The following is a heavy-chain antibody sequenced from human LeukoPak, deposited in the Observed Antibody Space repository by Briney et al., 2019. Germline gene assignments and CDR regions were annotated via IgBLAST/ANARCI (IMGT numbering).Heavy chain of an antibody. Sequence: GASVKVSCKASGYTFIDYYMHWVRQAPGQGLEWMGWVNPNSGGTNYAQKFQGRVTMTRDTSISTAYMELSRLRSDDTAVYYCARAVLIRTPMDVWGKGTTVTVSS. D-gene: IGHD2-8*01. J-gene: IGHJ6*03. V-gene: IGHV1-2*02. CDR3: ARAVLIRTPMDV. CDR1: GYTFIDYY. CDR2: VNPNSGGT.